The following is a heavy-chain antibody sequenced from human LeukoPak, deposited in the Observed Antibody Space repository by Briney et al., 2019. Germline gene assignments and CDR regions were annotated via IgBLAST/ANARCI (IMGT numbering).Heavy chain of an antibody. D-gene: IGHD3-10*01. Sequence: SETLSLTCTVSGGSISSQFWSWIRQPPGKGLEWIGYIYYSGSTNYNPSLKSRVNISVDTSKNQFPLKLSSVTAADTAVYYCARDSSGAFDIWGQGTMVTVSS. CDR3: ARDSSGAFDI. J-gene: IGHJ3*02. CDR2: IYYSGST. CDR1: GGSISSQF. V-gene: IGHV4-59*11.